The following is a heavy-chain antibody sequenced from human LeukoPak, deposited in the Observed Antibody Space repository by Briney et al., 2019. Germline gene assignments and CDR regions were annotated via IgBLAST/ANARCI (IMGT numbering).Heavy chain of an antibody. CDR1: GDTFTSHY. CDR3: ARSPAYCSGSTCYGHNWFDP. J-gene: IGHJ5*02. Sequence: ASVKVSCKASGDTFTSHYIHWVRQAPGQGLEWMGISNPRGGSTSHAQQFQGRGTMTTDTSTSTVYMELSSLRSEDTAVYSCARSPAYCSGSTCYGHNWFDPWGQGTLVTVSS. V-gene: IGHV1-46*01. D-gene: IGHD2-15*01. CDR2: SNPRGGST.